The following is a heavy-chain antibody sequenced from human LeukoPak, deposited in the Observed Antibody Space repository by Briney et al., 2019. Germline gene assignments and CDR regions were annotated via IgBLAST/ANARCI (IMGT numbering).Heavy chain of an antibody. CDR3: ARDKSYSGSQDGTRAFDI. Sequence: ASVKVSCKASGYTFTSYDINWVRQATGQGLEWMGWMNPNSGNTGYAQKFQGRVTMTRNTSISTAYMELSSLRSEDTAVYYCARDKSYSGSQDGTRAFDIWGQGTMVTVSS. CDR1: GYTFTSYD. D-gene: IGHD1-26*01. CDR2: MNPNSGNT. J-gene: IGHJ3*02. V-gene: IGHV1-8*01.